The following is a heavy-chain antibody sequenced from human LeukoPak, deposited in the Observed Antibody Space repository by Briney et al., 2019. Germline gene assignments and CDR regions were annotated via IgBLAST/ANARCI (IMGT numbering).Heavy chain of an antibody. V-gene: IGHV4-31*03. CDR2: IYYSGST. CDR1: GGSISSGDYY. D-gene: IGHD3-3*01. CDR3: AREGYDFWSAYYYGMDV. Sequence: PSQTLSLTCTVSGGSISSGDYYWSWIRQHPGKGLEWIGYIYYSGSTYYNPSLKSRVTISVDTSKNQFSLKLSSVTAADTAVYYCAREGYDFWSAYYYGMDVWGQGTTVTVSS. J-gene: IGHJ6*02.